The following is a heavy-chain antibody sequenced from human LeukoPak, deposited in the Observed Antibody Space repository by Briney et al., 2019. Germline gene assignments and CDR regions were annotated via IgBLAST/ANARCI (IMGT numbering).Heavy chain of an antibody. Sequence: RASVKVSCKASGYTFTSYGISWVRQAPGLGLEWMGWINPNSGDTKNAQNYQGRITMTRDTSISTVYMELTSLRSDDTAVFYCARASGGGQTSFDIWGQGTVVTVSS. V-gene: IGHV1-2*02. J-gene: IGHJ3*02. D-gene: IGHD3-16*01. CDR1: GYTFTSYG. CDR2: INPNSGDT. CDR3: ARASGGGQTSFDI.